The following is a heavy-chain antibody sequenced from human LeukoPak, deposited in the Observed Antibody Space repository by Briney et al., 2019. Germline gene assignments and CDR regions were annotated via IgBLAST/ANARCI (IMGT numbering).Heavy chain of an antibody. CDR3: ARGKPSSGYHHDY. CDR2: IFYTGIT. J-gene: IGHJ4*02. D-gene: IGHD3-22*01. Sequence: TSETLSPTCTVSGWSISSGGYYWSWIRQHPGKGLEWIAYIFYTGITYYNPSLKSRVTMSVDTSKNQFSLRLSSVTVADTAVYYCARGKPSSGYHHDYGGQGTVVTVSS. CDR1: GWSISSGGYY. V-gene: IGHV4-31*03.